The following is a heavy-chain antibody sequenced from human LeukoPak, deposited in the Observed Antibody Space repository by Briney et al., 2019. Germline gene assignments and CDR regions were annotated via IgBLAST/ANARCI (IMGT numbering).Heavy chain of an antibody. CDR1: GGSISSSNW. J-gene: IGHJ3*02. V-gene: IGHV4-4*02. Sequence: PSGTLSLTCAVSGGSISSSNWWSWVRQPPGKGLEWIGYIYYSGSTNYNPSLKSRVTISVDTSKNQFSLKLSSVTAADTAVYYCARDRAFDIWGQGTMVTVSS. CDR2: IYYSGST. CDR3: ARDRAFDI.